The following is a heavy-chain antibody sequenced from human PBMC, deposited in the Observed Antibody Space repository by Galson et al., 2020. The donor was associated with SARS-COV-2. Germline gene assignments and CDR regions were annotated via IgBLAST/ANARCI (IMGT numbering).Heavy chain of an antibody. CDR1: GFRFSGDV. CDR2: ISYDGKYK. CDR3: TRGTGSGSYRTFDH. V-gene: IGHV3-30*03. Sequence: GGSLRLSCAASGFRFSGDVMHWVRQAPGKGLEWVAVISYDGKYKYYADSAKDRFTISRDNSRNTLYLQMNNLRADDTAIYYCTRGTGSGSYRTFDHWGQGTLVTVSS. J-gene: IGHJ4*02. D-gene: IGHD3-22*01.